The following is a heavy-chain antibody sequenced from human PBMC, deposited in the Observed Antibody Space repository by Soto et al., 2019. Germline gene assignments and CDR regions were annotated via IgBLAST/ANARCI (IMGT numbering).Heavy chain of an antibody. CDR3: ARADRGAFDL. CDR1: GFTFSYYW. V-gene: IGHV3-74*01. J-gene: IGHJ3*01. D-gene: IGHD6-19*01. Sequence: EVQLVESEGGLVQPGGSLRLSCAASGFTFSYYWMHWVRQAPGQGLVWVSRIHSDGSSTTYADSVKGRFTFSRDNAKNTLYLQMNSLRDEDTAMYYCARADRGAFDLWGQGRMVSV. CDR2: IHSDGSST.